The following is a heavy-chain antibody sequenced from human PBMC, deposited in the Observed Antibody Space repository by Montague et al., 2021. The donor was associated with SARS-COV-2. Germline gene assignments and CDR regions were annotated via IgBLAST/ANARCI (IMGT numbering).Heavy chain of an antibody. CDR2: INHGGIT. CDR1: GRSFSGYN. CDR3: ARLRDGVVPSPILGVGPYYSYYCIDV. J-gene: IGHJ6*03. Sequence: SETLSLTCAVYGRSFSGYNWNWIRQPPGKGLEWIGEINHGGITNYNPSLKSRLTISADTSKNQFSLKLTSVAAADTAVYYCARLRDGVVPSPILGVGPYYSYYCIDVWGKGTTVTVSS. D-gene: IGHD3-10*01. V-gene: IGHV4-34*01.